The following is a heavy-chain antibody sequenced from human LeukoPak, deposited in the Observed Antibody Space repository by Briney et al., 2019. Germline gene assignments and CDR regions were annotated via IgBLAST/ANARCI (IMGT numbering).Heavy chain of an antibody. Sequence: GGSLRLSCSASGFTFSSYAMHWVRQAPGKGLEYVSAISSNGGSTYYADSVKGRFTISRDNSKNTLYLQMSSLRVDDTAVYYCVKTHFDHYYGLDVWGQGTPVIVSS. CDR1: GFTFSSYA. V-gene: IGHV3-64D*09. CDR3: VKTHFDHYYGLDV. J-gene: IGHJ6*02. CDR2: ISSNGGST.